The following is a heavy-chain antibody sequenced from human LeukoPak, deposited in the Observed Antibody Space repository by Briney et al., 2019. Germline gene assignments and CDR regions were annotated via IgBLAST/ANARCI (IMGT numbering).Heavy chain of an antibody. CDR1: GYTFTSYA. CDR2: MNPNSGNT. J-gene: IGHJ4*02. Sequence: GASVKVSCKASGYTFTSYAMHWVRQAPGQRLEWMGWMNPNSGNTGYAQKFQGRVTMTRNTSISTAYMELSSLRSEDTAVYYCARAVVGATTVFDYWGQGTLVTVSS. V-gene: IGHV1-8*02. D-gene: IGHD1-26*01. CDR3: ARAVVGATTVFDY.